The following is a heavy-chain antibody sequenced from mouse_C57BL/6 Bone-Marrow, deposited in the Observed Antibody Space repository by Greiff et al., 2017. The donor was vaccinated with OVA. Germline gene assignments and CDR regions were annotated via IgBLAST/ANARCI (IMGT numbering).Heavy chain of an antibody. CDR2: IYPGDGDT. CDR1: GYAFSSSW. Sequence: VQLQQSGPELVKPGASVKISCKASGYAFSSSWMNWVKQRTGKGLEWIGRIYPGDGDTNYNGKFKGKATLTADKSSSTAYMQLSSLTSEDSAVYFCARGAMDYWGQGTSVTVSS. J-gene: IGHJ4*01. CDR3: ARGAMDY. V-gene: IGHV1-82*01.